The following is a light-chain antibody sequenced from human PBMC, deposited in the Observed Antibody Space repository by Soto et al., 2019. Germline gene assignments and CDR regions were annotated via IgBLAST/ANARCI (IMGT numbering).Light chain of an antibody. CDR2: DVS. Sequence: QSALTQPRSVSGSPGQSVTISCTGTSSDVGGYNYVSWYQQHPGKAPKLIIYDVSKRPSGVPDRFSGSKSGNTASLTFSGLRAEYEADYYCCSCAGSYTLMFGGGTQLTVL. CDR1: SSDVGGYNY. J-gene: IGLJ7*01. V-gene: IGLV2-11*01. CDR3: CSCAGSYTLM.